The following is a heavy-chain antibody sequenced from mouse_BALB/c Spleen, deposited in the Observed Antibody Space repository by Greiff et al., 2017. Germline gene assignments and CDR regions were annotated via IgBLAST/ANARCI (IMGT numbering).Heavy chain of an antibody. CDR2: INPNNGGT. J-gene: IGHJ3*01. D-gene: IGHD2-2*01. CDR1: GYTFTEYT. CDR3: ARGSGYGAWFAY. Sequence: EVMLVESGPELVKPGASVKISCKTSGYTFTEYTMHWVKQSHGKSLEWIGGINPNNGGTSYNQKFKGKATLTVDKSSSTAYMELRSLTSEDSAVYYCARGSGYGAWFAYWGQGTLVTVSA. V-gene: IGHV1-18*01.